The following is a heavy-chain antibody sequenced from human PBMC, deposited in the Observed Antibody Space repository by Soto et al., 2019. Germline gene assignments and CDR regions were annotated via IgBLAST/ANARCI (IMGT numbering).Heavy chain of an antibody. CDR1: GGTFSSYA. CDR3: ARERSRGTVTTGDNWFDP. J-gene: IGHJ5*02. Sequence: QVHPPPSPAEVKKPGSSVKVSCKASGGTFSSYAISWVRQAPGQGLEWMGGIIPIFGTANYAQKFQGRVTITADESTSTAYMELSSLRSEDTAVYYCARERSRGTVTTGDNWFDPWGQGTLVTVSS. D-gene: IGHD4-17*01. CDR2: IIPIFGTA. V-gene: IGHV1-69*01.